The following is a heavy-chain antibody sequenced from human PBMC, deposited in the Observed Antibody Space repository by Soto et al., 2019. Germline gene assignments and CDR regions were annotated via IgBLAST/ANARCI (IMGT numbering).Heavy chain of an antibody. CDR1: GFTFSSYG. J-gene: IGHJ1*01. Sequence: ESGGGVVQPGRSLRLSCAASGFTFSSYGMHWVRQAPGKGLEWVAVISYDGSNKYYADSVKGRFTISRDNSKNTLYLQMNSLRAEDTAVYYCAKDSGRIMITLLGPRLGYFQHWGQGTLVTVSS. D-gene: IGHD3-16*01. CDR2: ISYDGSNK. V-gene: IGHV3-30*18. CDR3: AKDSGRIMITLLGPRLGYFQH.